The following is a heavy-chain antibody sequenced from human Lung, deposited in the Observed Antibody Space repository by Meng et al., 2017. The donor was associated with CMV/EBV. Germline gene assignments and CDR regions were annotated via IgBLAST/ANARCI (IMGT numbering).Heavy chain of an antibody. V-gene: IGHV4-39*01. Sequence: SGVSISSRSSYWGWVRQPPGKGLEWIGSISYSGATYYKSSLKSRVTISVDTSKNQFSLRLTSVTAADTAVYYCARHGWTGTTPIDFWGQGTLVTVSS. CDR3: ARHGWTGTTPIDF. CDR1: GVSISSRSSY. J-gene: IGHJ4*02. CDR2: ISYSGAT. D-gene: IGHD1-1*01.